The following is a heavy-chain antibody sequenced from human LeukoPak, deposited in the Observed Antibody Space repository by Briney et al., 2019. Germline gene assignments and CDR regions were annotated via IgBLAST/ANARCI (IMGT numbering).Heavy chain of an antibody. V-gene: IGHV4-61*02. CDR2: IYTSGST. CDR1: GGSISSGSYY. CDR3: AGVQPTSQYSSGSGFDY. J-gene: IGHJ4*02. Sequence: PSQTLSLTCTVSGGSISSGSYYWSWIRQPAGKGLEWIGRIYTSGSTNYNPSLKSRVTISVDTSKNQFSLKLSSVPAADTAGYYCAGVQPTSQYSSGSGFDYWGQGTLVTVSS. D-gene: IGHD6-19*01.